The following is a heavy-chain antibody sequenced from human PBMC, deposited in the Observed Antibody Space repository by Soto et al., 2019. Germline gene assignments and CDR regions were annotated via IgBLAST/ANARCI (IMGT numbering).Heavy chain of an antibody. J-gene: IGHJ6*02. V-gene: IGHV1-46*01. CDR2: IIPSGGST. Sequence: SSVKVSCKASGYTFTTYYMHWVRQAPGQGLEWMGTIIPSGGSTSYAQKFQGRVTMTRDTSTSTAYMELSSLTSEDTAVYYCARALAPFYYYYGMDVWGQGTTVTVSS. CDR3: ARALAPFYYYYGMDV. CDR1: GYTFTTYY. D-gene: IGHD3-3*02.